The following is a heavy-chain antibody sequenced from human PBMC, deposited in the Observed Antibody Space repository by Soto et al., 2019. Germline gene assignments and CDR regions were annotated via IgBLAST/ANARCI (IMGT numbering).Heavy chain of an antibody. CDR3: ARYNAASGTYYSDF. Sequence: PSETLSLRCGVAGGSGSGTGGWSWVRQPPGKGPEWIGEINHRGSANYNPSLKSRVTISVDISKSQFSLRLTSVTAADTAVYYCARYNAASGTYYSDFWGQRALVPVSS. V-gene: IGHV4-4*02. J-gene: IGHJ4*02. CDR2: INHRGSA. D-gene: IGHD6-13*01. CDR1: GGSGSGTGG.